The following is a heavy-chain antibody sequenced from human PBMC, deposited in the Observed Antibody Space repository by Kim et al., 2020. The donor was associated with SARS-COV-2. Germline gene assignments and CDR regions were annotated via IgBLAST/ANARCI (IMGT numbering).Heavy chain of an antibody. CDR3: AREARTYDSSGYWEYYFDY. Sequence: GGSLRLSCAASGFTFSSYGMHWVRQAPGKGLEWVAVIWYDGSNKYYADSVKGRFTISRDNSKNTLYLQMNSLRAEDTAVYYCAREARTYDSSGYWEYYFDYWGQRTLVTVSS. J-gene: IGHJ4*02. V-gene: IGHV3-33*01. CDR2: IWYDGSNK. CDR1: GFTFSSYG. D-gene: IGHD3-22*01.